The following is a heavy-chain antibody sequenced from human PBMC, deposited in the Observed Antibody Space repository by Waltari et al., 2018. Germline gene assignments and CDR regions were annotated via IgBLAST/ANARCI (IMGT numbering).Heavy chain of an antibody. J-gene: IGHJ4*02. V-gene: IGHV5-51*01. Sequence: EVQLVQSGAEVKKPGESLKISCKGSGYSFTNYWIGWVRQMPGKGREWMGTLSPGDSDSGSSPWFQGQVTIAADKSISTAYLQWSSLKASDTAMYYCARLPLYSTHWYGDHWGQGTVVTVSS. D-gene: IGHD6-19*01. CDR3: ARLPLYSTHWYGDH. CDR1: GYSFTNYW. CDR2: LSPGDSDS.